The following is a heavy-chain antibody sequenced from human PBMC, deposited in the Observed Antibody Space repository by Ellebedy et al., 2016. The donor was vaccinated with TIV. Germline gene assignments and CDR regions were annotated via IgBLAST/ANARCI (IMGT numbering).Heavy chain of an antibody. J-gene: IGHJ6*02. CDR3: ARYLLAPHSYGMDV. Sequence: SETLSLTXTVSGGSISSGSYYWSWIRQHPGKGLEWIGYMSYSGRTYHNPSLKSRVTISVDTSKNQFSLKLSSVTAADTAVYYCARYLLAPHSYGMDVWGQGTTVTVSS. CDR2: MSYSGRT. CDR1: GGSISSGSYY. D-gene: IGHD3-10*01. V-gene: IGHV4-39*01.